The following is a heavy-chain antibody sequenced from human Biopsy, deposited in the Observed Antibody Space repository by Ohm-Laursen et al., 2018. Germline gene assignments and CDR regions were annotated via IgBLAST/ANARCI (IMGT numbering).Heavy chain of an antibody. V-gene: IGHV3-21*06. J-gene: IGHJ5*02. CDR1: GFSLRNFT. Sequence: LRLSCSAPGFSLRNFTINWVRQAPGKGLEWVSSISRSVSHILYAETLKGRFTSSRDNAKNSVYLQMNSLRVEDTGVYYCARGRTHLLPDHDWFDPWGQGTLVTVSS. CDR2: ISRSVSHI. D-gene: IGHD1-14*01. CDR3: ARGRTHLLPDHDWFDP.